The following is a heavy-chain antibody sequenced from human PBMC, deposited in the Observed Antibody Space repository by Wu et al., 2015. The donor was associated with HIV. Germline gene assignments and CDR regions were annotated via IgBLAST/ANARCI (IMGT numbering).Heavy chain of an antibody. Sequence: QVQLVQSGAEVKKPESSVKVSCKASGGTFSNHAISWVRQAPGQGLEWMGWISAHSGNTFYAQKVQGRVTMTTDKSTNTAYMELRTLKSDDTGVYYCARESRTRWLQFADLDYWGQGSLVTVSS. CDR2: ISAHSGNT. CDR1: GGTFSNHA. J-gene: IGHJ4*02. V-gene: IGHV1-18*01. D-gene: IGHD5-24*01. CDR3: ARESRTRWLQFADLDY.